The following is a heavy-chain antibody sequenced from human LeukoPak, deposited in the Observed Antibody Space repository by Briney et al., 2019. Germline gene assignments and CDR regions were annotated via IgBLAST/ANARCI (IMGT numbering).Heavy chain of an antibody. J-gene: IGHJ4*02. CDR1: GFPFSGYS. V-gene: IGHV3-21*01. D-gene: IGHD6-6*01. CDR3: VREFEYSTSGAGY. CDR2: MSILSGIT. Sequence: GGSLRLSCAGSGFPFSGYSMNWVRQTPGKGLEWVSSMSILSGITYYAEPVKGRFTVSRDNAKNLLHLQMNSLRVEDTAIYYCVREFEYSTSGAGYWGQGTLVTVSS.